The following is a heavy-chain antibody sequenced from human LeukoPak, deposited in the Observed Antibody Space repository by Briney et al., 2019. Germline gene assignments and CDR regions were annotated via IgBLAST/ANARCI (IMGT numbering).Heavy chain of an antibody. CDR2: VSSSISYI. D-gene: IGHD6-19*01. CDR3: ANTRSSGRKNRGDY. CDR1: GFTFSSYS. V-gene: IGHV3-21*04. Sequence: GGSLRLSCAAAGFTFSSYSMNWVREAAGKVLEWVASVSSSISYIYYADSVRGRFTISRDNSKNTLYLQMNSLRAEDTAVYYCANTRSSGRKNRGDYWGQGPLVTLSS. J-gene: IGHJ4*02.